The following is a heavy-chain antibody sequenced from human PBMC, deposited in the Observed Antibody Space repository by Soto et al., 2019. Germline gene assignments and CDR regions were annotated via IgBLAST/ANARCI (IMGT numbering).Heavy chain of an antibody. D-gene: IGHD4-17*01. Sequence: QLQLQESGPGLVKPSETLSLTCTVSGGSISSSSYYWGWIRQPPGKGLEWMGSIYYSGSTYYNPSLTSRVTISVDTSKNQFSLKLSSVTAADTAVYYCASTVTTHYYYYMDVWGKGATVTVSS. CDR1: GGSISSSSYY. J-gene: IGHJ6*03. V-gene: IGHV4-39*01. CDR2: IYYSGST. CDR3: ASTVTTHYYYYMDV.